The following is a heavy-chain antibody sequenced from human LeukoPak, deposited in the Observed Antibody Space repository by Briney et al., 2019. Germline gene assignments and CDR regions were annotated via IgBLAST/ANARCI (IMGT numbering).Heavy chain of an antibody. J-gene: IGHJ6*02. CDR3: ARLSDTGSMDV. D-gene: IGHD5-18*01. Sequence: SQTLSLTCAVSGGSISSGGYSWSWIRQPPGKGLEWIGYIYHSGSTYYNPSLKSRVTISVDRSKNQFSLKLSSVTAADTAVYYCARLSDTGSMDVWGQGTTVTVSS. V-gene: IGHV4-30-2*01. CDR2: IYHSGST. CDR1: GGSISSGGYS.